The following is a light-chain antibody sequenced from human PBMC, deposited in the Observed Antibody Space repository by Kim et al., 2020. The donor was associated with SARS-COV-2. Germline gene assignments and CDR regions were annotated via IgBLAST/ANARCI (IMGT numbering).Light chain of an antibody. CDR1: SSNIGNNY. CDR2: DNN. J-gene: IGLJ2*01. Sequence: GQKVTISSSGSSSNIGNNYVSWYQQLPGKAPKLLIYDNNKRPSGIPDRFSGSKSGTSATLGITGLQTRDEADYYCGTWDSSLSAVVFGGGTQLTVL. V-gene: IGLV1-51*01. CDR3: GTWDSSLSAVV.